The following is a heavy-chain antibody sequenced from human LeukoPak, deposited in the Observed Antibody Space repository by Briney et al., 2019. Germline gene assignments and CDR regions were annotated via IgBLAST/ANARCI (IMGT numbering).Heavy chain of an antibody. D-gene: IGHD3-22*01. CDR2: IYYSGST. CDR1: GGSMSSYY. CDR3: ARVNYYDSSGYYYPKY. Sequence: PSETLSLTCTVSGGSMSSYYWSWIRQPPGKGLEWIGYIYYSGSTNYNPSLKSRVTISVDTSKNQFSLKLSSVTAADTAVYYCARVNYYDSSGYYYPKYWGQGTLVTVSS. J-gene: IGHJ4*02. V-gene: IGHV4-59*01.